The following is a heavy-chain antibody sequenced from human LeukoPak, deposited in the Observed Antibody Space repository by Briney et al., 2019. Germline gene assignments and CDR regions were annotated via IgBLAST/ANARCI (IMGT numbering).Heavy chain of an antibody. V-gene: IGHV3-48*01. D-gene: IGHD1-1*01. CDR3: ARVNINNWHSCDY. CDR1: EFTFSSYS. Sequence: GGSLRLSCGASEFTFSSYSMNWVRQAPGKGLEWVSYITNSGNSKSYADSVKGRFTISRDNTKNSLYLQMNGLRAEDTAVYYCARVNINNWHSCDYWGQGTLVTVSS. CDR2: ITNSGNSK. J-gene: IGHJ4*02.